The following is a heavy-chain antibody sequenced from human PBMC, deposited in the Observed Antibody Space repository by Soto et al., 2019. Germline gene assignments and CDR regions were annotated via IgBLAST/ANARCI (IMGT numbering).Heavy chain of an antibody. Sequence: SDTMSLTCVFSGDSITTYKWWTWVRPTPGKGLEWIGEIYDSGNTRYNPSLKSRVTISKDTSKNELSLKLNSVTVADTAVYYCATCQLGEYYYAMDIWGQGTTVNVSS. CDR2: IYDSGNT. D-gene: IGHD7-27*01. CDR3: ATCQLGEYYYAMDI. CDR1: GDSITTYKW. J-gene: IGHJ6*02. V-gene: IGHV4-4*02.